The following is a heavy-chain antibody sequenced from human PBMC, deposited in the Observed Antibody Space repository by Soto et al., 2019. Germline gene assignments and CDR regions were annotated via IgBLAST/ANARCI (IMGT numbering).Heavy chain of an antibody. D-gene: IGHD3-10*01. Sequence: EVQLVESGGGLVQPGGSLRLSCAAFGFTFSSYSVTWVRQAPGKGLEWLSYISSSSSTIYYADSVKGRFTISRDNAKNSLFLQMNSLRAEDTAVYYCARDYHRDDYDSGIISNGFDYWGQGTLVTVSS. J-gene: IGHJ4*02. CDR3: ARDYHRDDYDSGIISNGFDY. CDR1: GFTFSSYS. V-gene: IGHV3-48*01. CDR2: ISSSSSTI.